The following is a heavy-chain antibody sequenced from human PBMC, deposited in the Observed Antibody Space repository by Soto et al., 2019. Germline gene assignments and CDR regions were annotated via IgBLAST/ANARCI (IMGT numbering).Heavy chain of an antibody. J-gene: IGHJ4*02. V-gene: IGHV4-30-2*01. Sequence: QLQLQESGSGLVKPSQTLSLTCAVSGGSISSGGYSWSWIRQPPGKGLEWIGYIYHSGSTYYNPSLRGRVTISVDRSKNQFSRKLGSMTAADRAVYYCASAGGLGAVAADYWGQGSLVTVSS. CDR2: IYHSGST. CDR3: ASAGGLGAVAADY. CDR1: GGSISSGGYS. D-gene: IGHD6-19*01.